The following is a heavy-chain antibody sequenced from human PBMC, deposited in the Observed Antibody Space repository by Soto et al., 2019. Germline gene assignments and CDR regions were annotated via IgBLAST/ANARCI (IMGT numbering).Heavy chain of an antibody. J-gene: IGHJ4*02. V-gene: IGHV3-48*04. Sequence: GGSLRLSCAAAGFTFSSYSMNWVRQAPGKGLEWVSYISSSGSTIYYADSVKGRFTISRDNAKNSLYLQMNSLRAEDTAVYYCARVRYSGYDWIDYWGQGTLVTVSS. CDR2: ISSSGSTI. CDR3: ARVRYSGYDWIDY. CDR1: GFTFSSYS. D-gene: IGHD5-12*01.